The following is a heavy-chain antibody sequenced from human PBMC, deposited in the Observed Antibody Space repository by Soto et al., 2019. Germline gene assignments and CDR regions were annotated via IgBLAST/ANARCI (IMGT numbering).Heavy chain of an antibody. Sequence: ASVKVSCKASGYTFTSYGISWVRQAPGQGLEWMGWISAYNGNTNYAQKLQGRVTMTTDTSTSTAYMELRSLRSDDTAVYYCARDLAIGTSSSWYNEYYFDYCGQGTLVTVSS. D-gene: IGHD6-13*01. CDR1: GYTFTSYG. CDR3: ARDLAIGTSSSWYNEYYFDY. J-gene: IGHJ4*02. CDR2: ISAYNGNT. V-gene: IGHV1-18*01.